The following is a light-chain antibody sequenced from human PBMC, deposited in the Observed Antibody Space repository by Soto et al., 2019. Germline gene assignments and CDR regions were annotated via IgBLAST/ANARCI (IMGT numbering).Light chain of an antibody. CDR1: QSVSGY. Sequence: LTQSRAALSLPPGERGTLSCRSSQSVSGYLAWYQQKPGQAPRLLIYGASTRATGIPDRFSGSGSGTDFTLTISRLEPEDFAVYYCQHYGSSPEPFGEGTKV. CDR2: GAS. J-gene: IGKJ1*01. CDR3: QHYGSSPEP. V-gene: IGKV3-20*01.